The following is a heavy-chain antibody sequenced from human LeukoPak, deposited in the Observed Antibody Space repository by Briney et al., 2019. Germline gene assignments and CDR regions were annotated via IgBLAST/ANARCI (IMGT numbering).Heavy chain of an antibody. CDR3: ARDQPYFDS. CDR2: VYHTGNT. J-gene: IGHJ4*02. V-gene: IGHV4-38-2*02. Sequence: SETLSLTCAVSGYSISSCHYWGWIRQPPGKGLEWVGSVYHTGNTYYNPSLKSRVTISVDTSKNQFSLKLSSVTAADTALYYCARDQPYFDSWGQGALVTVSS. CDR1: GYSISSCHY.